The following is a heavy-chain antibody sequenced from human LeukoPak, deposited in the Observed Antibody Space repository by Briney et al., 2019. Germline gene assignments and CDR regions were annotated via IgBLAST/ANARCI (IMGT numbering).Heavy chain of an antibody. CDR3: ARGLAAAGPGYYGMDV. CDR1: GYTFTSYY. J-gene: IGHJ6*02. V-gene: IGHV1-46*01. Sequence: ASVKVSCKASGYTFTSYYMHWVRQAPGQGLEWMGIINPSGGSTSYAQKFQGRVTMTRDTSTSTVYMELSSLRSEDTAVYYCARGLAAAGPGYYGMDVWGQGTTVTVSS. CDR2: INPSGGST. D-gene: IGHD6-13*01.